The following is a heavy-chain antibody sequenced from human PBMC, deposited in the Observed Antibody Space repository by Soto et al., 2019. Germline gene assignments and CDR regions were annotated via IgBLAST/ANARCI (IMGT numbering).Heavy chain of an antibody. J-gene: IGHJ4*02. Sequence: GGSLRLSCAASGFTFSSYAMSWVRQAPGKGLEWVSAISGSGGSTYYADSVKGRFTISRDNSKNTLYLQMNSLRAEDTAVYYCAKALRHFDYIWGRGTVGYWGQGTLVTVSS. D-gene: IGHD3-16*01. CDR2: ISGSGGST. CDR1: GFTFSSYA. CDR3: AKALRHFDYIWGRGTVGY. V-gene: IGHV3-23*01.